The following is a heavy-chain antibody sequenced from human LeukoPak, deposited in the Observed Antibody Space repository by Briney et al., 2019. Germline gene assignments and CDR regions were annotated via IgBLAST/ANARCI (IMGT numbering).Heavy chain of an antibody. CDR1: GGSFSSYA. V-gene: IGHV1-69*01. J-gene: IGHJ5*01. CDR3: ATDSIGIAAAGALGWFDS. Sequence: SVKVSCKASGGSFSSYAISWVRQAPGQGLEWMGGIIPIFGTANYVQKFQGRVTITADESPNTAYMELSSLRSEDTALYYCATDSIGIAAAGALGWFDSWGQGTLVTVSS. CDR2: IIPIFGTA. D-gene: IGHD6-13*01.